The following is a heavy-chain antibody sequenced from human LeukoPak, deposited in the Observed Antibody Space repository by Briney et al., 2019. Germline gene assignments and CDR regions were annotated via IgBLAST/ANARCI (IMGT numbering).Heavy chain of an antibody. J-gene: IGHJ4*02. Sequence: SVKVSCRASGGTFSRYAISWVRQAPGQGPEWMGGIIPIFETPNYAQKFQGRVSITTDESTSTVYMELSSLRSEDTAVYYCARTAAAGLRPLGYWGQGTLVTVSS. V-gene: IGHV1-69*05. D-gene: IGHD6-13*01. CDR1: GGTFSRYA. CDR3: ARTAAAGLRPLGY. CDR2: IIPIFETP.